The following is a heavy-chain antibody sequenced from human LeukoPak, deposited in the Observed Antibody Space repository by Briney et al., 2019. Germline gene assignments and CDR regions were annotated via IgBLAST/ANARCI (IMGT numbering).Heavy chain of an antibody. CDR2: IWYDGSNK. J-gene: IGHJ4*02. CDR1: GFSFSSHG. Sequence: GRSLRLSCAASGFSFSSHGMHWVRQAPGKGLEWVAVIWYDGSNKYYADSVKGRFTISRDNSMNTLHVKMNSLRPEDTAVYYCARNWYSAFDYWGQGTLVTVSS. D-gene: IGHD1-7*01. CDR3: ARNWYSAFDY. V-gene: IGHV3-33*01.